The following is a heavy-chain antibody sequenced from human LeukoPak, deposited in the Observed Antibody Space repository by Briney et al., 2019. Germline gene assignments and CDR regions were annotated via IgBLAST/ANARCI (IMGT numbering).Heavy chain of an antibody. CDR3: ASAGEIN. Sequence: PGRSLRLSCAASGFTFRSYGIHWVRQAPGKGLEWVAVISYDGSNKYYADSVKGRFTISRDNSKNTVYLQMNSLRAEDTAVYYCASAGEINWGQGTMVTVSS. D-gene: IGHD5-24*01. J-gene: IGHJ3*01. CDR2: ISYDGSNK. CDR1: GFTFRSYG. V-gene: IGHV3-30*03.